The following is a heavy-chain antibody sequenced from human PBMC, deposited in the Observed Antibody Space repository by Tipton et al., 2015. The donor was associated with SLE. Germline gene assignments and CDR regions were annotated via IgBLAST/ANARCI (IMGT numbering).Heavy chain of an antibody. CDR1: GYTFINFG. CDR3: ARAVAGDHNYYWYMDV. J-gene: IGHJ6*03. CDR2: ISAYNGHT. D-gene: IGHD5-12*01. V-gene: IGHV1-18*01. Sequence: QLVQSGAEVRKPGASVKVSCKASGYTFINFGIHWVRQAPGQGLEWMGWISAYNGHTNYAQKVQGRVTMTTDASTSTAYMELRTLKSDDTAVYFCARAVAGDHNYYWYMDVWGKGTTVTVSS.